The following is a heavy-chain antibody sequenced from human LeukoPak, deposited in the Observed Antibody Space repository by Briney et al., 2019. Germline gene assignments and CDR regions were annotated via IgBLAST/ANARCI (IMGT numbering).Heavy chain of an antibody. D-gene: IGHD4-23*01. CDR3: ARDLGLYDYGGNIDY. Sequence: GVLRLFCAASGFTFSDYYMSWIRQAPGKGLEWVSYISSSGSTIYYADSVKGRFTISRDNVKKSLYLQMNSLRAEDTAVYYCARDLGLYDYGGNIDYWGQGTLVTVSA. CDR1: GFTFSDYY. V-gene: IGHV3-11*04. CDR2: ISSSGSTI. J-gene: IGHJ4*02.